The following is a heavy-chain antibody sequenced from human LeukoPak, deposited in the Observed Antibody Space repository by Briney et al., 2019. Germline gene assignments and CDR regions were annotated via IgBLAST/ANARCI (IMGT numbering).Heavy chain of an antibody. J-gene: IGHJ4*02. Sequence: ATVKTSCKVSGYTFTDYYMHWVQQAPGKGLEWMGLVDPEDGETIYAEKFQGRVTITADTSTDTAYMELSSLRSEDTAVYYCAIEYYYDSSGYYQYWGQGTLVTVSS. D-gene: IGHD3-22*01. CDR3: AIEYYYDSSGYYQY. CDR1: GYTFTDYY. V-gene: IGHV1-69-2*01. CDR2: VDPEDGET.